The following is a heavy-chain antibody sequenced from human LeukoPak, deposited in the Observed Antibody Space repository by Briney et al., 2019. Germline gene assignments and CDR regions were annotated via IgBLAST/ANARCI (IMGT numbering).Heavy chain of an antibody. CDR3: ARGSRTYYFDH. J-gene: IGHJ4*02. CDR1: GYSFLNYW. V-gene: IGHV5-51*01. CDR2: IYPDDSDT. Sequence: GESLKISCKVSGYSFLNYWIGWVRQMPGKVLEWMGIIYPDDSDTRYSPSFQGQVTISADKSTSTAYLQWSSLKASDSAMYYCARGSRTYYFDHWGQGTLVTASS. D-gene: IGHD3-10*01.